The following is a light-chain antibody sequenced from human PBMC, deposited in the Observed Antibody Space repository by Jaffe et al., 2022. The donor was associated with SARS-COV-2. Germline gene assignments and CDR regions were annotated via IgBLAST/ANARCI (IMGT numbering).Light chain of an antibody. CDR2: STS. Sequence: QSVLIQPPSASGTPGQRITISCSVRSSNIGMNTVSWYQHLPGTAPKLLVYSTSQRPSGVPDRFSGSKSGTSASLAINGLQSEDEADYYCGAWDESLNGRYVFGTGTRVSVL. CDR1: SSNIGMNT. V-gene: IGLV1-44*01. CDR3: GAWDESLNGRYV. J-gene: IGLJ1*01.